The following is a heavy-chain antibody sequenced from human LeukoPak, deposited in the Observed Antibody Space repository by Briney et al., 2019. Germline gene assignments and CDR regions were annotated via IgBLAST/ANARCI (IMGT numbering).Heavy chain of an antibody. CDR2: ISYDGSNK. Sequence: GGSLRLSCAASGFTFSSYGMHWDRQAPGKGLEWVAVISYDGSNKYYADSVKGRFTISRDNSKNTLYLQMNSLRAEDTAVYYCAKSVPYYYDSSGYYTGLSIDYWGQGTLVTVSS. D-gene: IGHD3-22*01. CDR3: AKSVPYYYDSSGYYTGLSIDY. J-gene: IGHJ4*02. CDR1: GFTFSSYG. V-gene: IGHV3-30*18.